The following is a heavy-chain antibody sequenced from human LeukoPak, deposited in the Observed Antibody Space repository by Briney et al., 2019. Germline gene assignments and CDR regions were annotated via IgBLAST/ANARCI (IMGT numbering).Heavy chain of an antibody. D-gene: IGHD6-6*01. CDR2: IYSGGST. CDR1: GFTFSSYG. Sequence: GGSLRLSCAASGFTFSSYGMHWVRQAPGKGLEWVSVIYSGGSTYYADSVKGRFTISRDNSKNTLYLQMNSLRAEDTAVYYCASDCSSFVETTSWGQGTLVTVSS. CDR3: ASDCSSFVETTS. V-gene: IGHV3-53*01. J-gene: IGHJ5*02.